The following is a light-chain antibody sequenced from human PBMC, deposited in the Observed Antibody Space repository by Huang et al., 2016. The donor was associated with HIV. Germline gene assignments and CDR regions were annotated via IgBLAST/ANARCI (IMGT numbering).Light chain of an antibody. Sequence: EIVMTQSSATLAVSPGPRVTLSCRANRSVSTNLAWYQQRHGQAPRLLIYGSSTRAPGIPARFSGSGSGTDFSLTISSLQSEDFALYYCHQYNNWLLSFGGGTRV. CDR2: GSS. J-gene: IGKJ4*01. V-gene: IGKV3-15*01. CDR1: RSVSTN. CDR3: HQYNNWLLS.